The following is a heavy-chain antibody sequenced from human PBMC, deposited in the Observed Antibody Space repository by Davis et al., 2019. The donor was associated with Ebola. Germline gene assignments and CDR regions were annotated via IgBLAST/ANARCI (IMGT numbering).Heavy chain of an antibody. Sequence: GGSLRLSCAASGFTFDDYGMTWVRQAPGKGLEWVSGISWNGDITGYEDSVKGRFTISRDNAKNSLYLEMNSLRAEDTALYYCAKADYADRFYFDSWGQGTLVTVSS. CDR1: GFTFDDYG. J-gene: IGHJ4*02. CDR3: AKADYADRFYFDS. CDR2: ISWNGDIT. D-gene: IGHD4-17*01. V-gene: IGHV3-20*04.